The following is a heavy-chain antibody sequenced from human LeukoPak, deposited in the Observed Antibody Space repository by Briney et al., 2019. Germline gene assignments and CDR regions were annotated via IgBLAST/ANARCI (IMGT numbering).Heavy chain of an antibody. Sequence: GGSLRLSCAASGFTFSSYAMHWVRQAPGKGLEWVAVISYDGSNKYYADSVKDRFTISRDNSKNTLYLQMNSLRAEDTAVYYCARTVTTGVFDYWGQGTLVTVSS. CDR3: ARTVTTGVFDY. CDR1: GFTFSSYA. J-gene: IGHJ4*02. D-gene: IGHD4-17*01. V-gene: IGHV3-30-3*01. CDR2: ISYDGSNK.